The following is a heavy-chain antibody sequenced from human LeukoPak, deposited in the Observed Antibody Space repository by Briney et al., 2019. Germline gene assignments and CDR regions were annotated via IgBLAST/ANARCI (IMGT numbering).Heavy chain of an antibody. CDR1: GGTFSSYA. D-gene: IGHD5-18*01. J-gene: IGHJ6*03. CDR3: ARGPKGYSYGFDYYYYYMDV. CDR2: IIPIFGTA. V-gene: IGHV1-69*05. Sequence: ASVKVSCKASGGTFSSYAISWVRQAPGQGLEWMGGIIPIFGTANYAQKFQGRVTITTDESTSTAYMELSSLRSEDTAVYYCARGPKGYSYGFDYYYYYMDVWGKGTTVTVSS.